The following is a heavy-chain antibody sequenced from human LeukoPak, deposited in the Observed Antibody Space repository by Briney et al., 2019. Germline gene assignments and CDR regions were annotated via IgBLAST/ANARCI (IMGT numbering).Heavy chain of an antibody. CDR2: ISGGGDIT. V-gene: IGHV3-23*01. CDR3: AKDVGKWESLHFFDY. Sequence: PGGSLRLSCAASGFNFANHAMSWVRQTPGKGLEWVSAISGGGDITYYADSVKGRFTISRDDSRNTLYLQMNSLRGDDTAVYYCAKDVGKWESLHFFDYWGQGTLVTVSS. J-gene: IGHJ4*02. CDR1: GFNFANHA. D-gene: IGHD1-26*01.